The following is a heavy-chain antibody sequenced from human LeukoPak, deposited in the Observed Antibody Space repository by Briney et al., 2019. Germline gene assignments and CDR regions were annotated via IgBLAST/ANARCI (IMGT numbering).Heavy chain of an antibody. CDR2: INHSGST. CDR1: GGSISSGDYY. D-gene: IGHD3-16*02. J-gene: IGHJ4*02. Sequence: PSETLSLTCTVSGGSISSGDYYWSWIRQPPGKGLEWIGEINHSGSTNYNPSLKSRVTISVDTSKNQFSLKLSSVTAADTAVYYCARRALASFVIWGQGTLVTVSS. V-gene: IGHV4-39*07. CDR3: ARRALASFVI.